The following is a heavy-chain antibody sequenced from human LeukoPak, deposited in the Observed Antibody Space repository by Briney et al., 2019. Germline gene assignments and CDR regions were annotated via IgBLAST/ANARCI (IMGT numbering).Heavy chain of an antibody. Sequence: PGASLRLSCAASGFTFSDYYMSWIRQAPGKGLEWVSYISRSGSTIYYADSVKGRFTISRDNAKNSLYLQMTSLRAEDTAVYYCAGASLTYYDILTGYYDYWGQGTLVTVTS. D-gene: IGHD3-9*01. CDR3: AGASLTYYDILTGYYDY. J-gene: IGHJ4*02. CDR1: GFTFSDYY. V-gene: IGHV3-11*01. CDR2: ISRSGSTI.